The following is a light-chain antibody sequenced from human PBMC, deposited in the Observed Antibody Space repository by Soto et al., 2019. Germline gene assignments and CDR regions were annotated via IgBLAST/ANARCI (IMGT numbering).Light chain of an antibody. CDR1: SSAVGTFRL. CDR2: EGS. J-gene: IGLJ1*01. Sequence: QSVLAQPASVSGSPGQSITISCTGSSSAVGTFRLVSWYQHHPGKVPKLIIYEGSKRPSGVSDRFSGSEPGNTASLTISGLQAEDEADYYCCSSAPGRTFVFGTGTKATVL. V-gene: IGLV2-23*01. CDR3: CSSAPGRTFV.